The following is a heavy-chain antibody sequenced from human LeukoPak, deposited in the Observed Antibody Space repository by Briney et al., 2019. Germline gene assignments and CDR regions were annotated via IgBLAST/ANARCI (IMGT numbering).Heavy chain of an antibody. V-gene: IGHV4-34*01. Sequence: SETLSLTCAVYGGSFSGYYWSWIRQPPGKGLEWIGEINNSGSTNYNPSLKSRVTISVDTSKNQFPLKLSSVTAADTAVYYCARGGLGGNPFDYWGQGTLVTVSS. CDR2: INNSGST. J-gene: IGHJ4*02. D-gene: IGHD2-15*01. CDR1: GGSFSGYY. CDR3: ARGGLGGNPFDY.